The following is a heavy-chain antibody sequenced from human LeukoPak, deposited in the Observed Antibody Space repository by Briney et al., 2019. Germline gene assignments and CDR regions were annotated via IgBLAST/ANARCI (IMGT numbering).Heavy chain of an antibody. Sequence: GGSLRLSCAASGFTLSNYEMNWVRQAPGKGLEWVSYISSSGRTVYYADSVKGRFTISRDNAKNSLYLQMNSLRAEDTAVYYCAREGISSSDPFDYWGRGTLVTVSS. CDR3: AREGISSSDPFDY. J-gene: IGHJ4*02. CDR1: GFTLSNYE. CDR2: ISSSGRTV. D-gene: IGHD2-15*01. V-gene: IGHV3-48*03.